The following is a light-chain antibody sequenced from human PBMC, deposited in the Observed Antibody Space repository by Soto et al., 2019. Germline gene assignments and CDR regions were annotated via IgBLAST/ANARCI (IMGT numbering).Light chain of an antibody. Sequence: QSVLTQSSSASASLGSSVKLTCTLSSGHSSYIIAWHQQQPGKAPRYLMKLEGSGSYNKGSGVPDRFSGSSSGADRYLTISNLQSEDEADYYCETWWVFGGGTKLTVL. V-gene: IGLV4-60*03. CDR2: LEGSGSY. CDR3: ETWWV. CDR1: SGHSSYI. J-gene: IGLJ3*02.